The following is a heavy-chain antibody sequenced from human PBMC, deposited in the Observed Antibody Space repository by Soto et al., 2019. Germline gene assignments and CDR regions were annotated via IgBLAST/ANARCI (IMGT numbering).Heavy chain of an antibody. V-gene: IGHV1-8*01. CDR2: MNPNSGNT. Sequence: ASVKVSCKASGYTFTSYDINWVRQATGQGLEWMGWMNPNSGNTGYAQKFQGRVTMTRNTSISTAYMELSSLRSEDTAVYYCARVVPAASYYYYYGMVVCGQRPTVSVSS. J-gene: IGHJ6*02. CDR3: ARVVPAASYYYYYGMVV. CDR1: GYTFTSYD. D-gene: IGHD2-2*01.